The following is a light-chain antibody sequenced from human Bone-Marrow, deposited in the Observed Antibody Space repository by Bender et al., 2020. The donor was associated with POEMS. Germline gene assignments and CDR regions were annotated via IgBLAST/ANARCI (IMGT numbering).Light chain of an antibody. CDR1: NSDVGGYDY. J-gene: IGLJ1*01. V-gene: IGLV2-8*01. Sequence: QSALTQPPSASGSPGQSVTISCTGTNSDVGGYDYVSWYQQHPGKAPKLLIYEVNKRPSGVPDRFAGSKSGNTAYLTVSGLRTEDEADYYCSSYAGYNNFVFGTGTEVSVL. CDR2: EVN. CDR3: SSYAGYNNFV.